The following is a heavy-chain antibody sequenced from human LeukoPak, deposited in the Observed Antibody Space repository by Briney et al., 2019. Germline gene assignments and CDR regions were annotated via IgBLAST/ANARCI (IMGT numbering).Heavy chain of an antibody. CDR1: GFTFSSYG. CDR2: ISGSGGSI. D-gene: IGHD5-18*01. CDR3: AKSRWDTAMASLDY. V-gene: IGHV3-23*01. J-gene: IGHJ4*02. Sequence: PGGSLRLSCAASGFTFSSYGMSWVRQAPGKGLEWVSAISGSGGSIYYADSVKGRFTISRDNSKNTLYLQMNSLRAEDTAVYYCAKSRWDTAMASLDYWGQGTLVTVSS.